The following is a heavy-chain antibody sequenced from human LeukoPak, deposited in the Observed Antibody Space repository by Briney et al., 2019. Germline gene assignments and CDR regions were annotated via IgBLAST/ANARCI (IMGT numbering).Heavy chain of an antibody. CDR2: ISYDGSNK. CDR1: GFTFSSYA. V-gene: IGHV3-30*04. Sequence: GGSLRLSCAASGFTFSSYAMHWVRQAPGKGLERVAVISYDGSNKYYADSVKGRFTISRDNSKNTLYLQMTSLRAEDTAVYYCARDPPHGGSYSFDYWGQGTLVTVSS. CDR3: ARDPPHGGSYSFDY. D-gene: IGHD1-26*01. J-gene: IGHJ4*02.